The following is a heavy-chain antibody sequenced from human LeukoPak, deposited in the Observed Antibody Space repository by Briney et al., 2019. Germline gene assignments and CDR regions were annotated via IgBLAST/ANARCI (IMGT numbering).Heavy chain of an antibody. CDR1: GFTFSAYS. J-gene: IGHJ5*01. CDR3: VSRTSSGWYDF. CDR2: INSNGGST. V-gene: IGHV3-64D*09. Sequence: GGSLRLSCSASGFTFSAYSMHWVRQAPGKGLEYVSAINSNGGSTYYGDSVKGRFTISRDNSKNALYLQMSSLRGEDTAMYYCVSRTSSGWYDFWGQGTLVIVSS. D-gene: IGHD6-19*01.